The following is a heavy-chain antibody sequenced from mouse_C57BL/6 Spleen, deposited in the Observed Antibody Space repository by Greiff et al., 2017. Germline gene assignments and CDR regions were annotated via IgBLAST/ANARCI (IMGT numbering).Heavy chain of an antibody. CDR3: TRDDYNSLYYYAMDY. Sequence: EVKVEESGEGLVKPGGSLKLSCAASGFTFSSYALSWVRQTPEKRLEWVAYISSGGDYIYYADTVKGRFTISRDNARNTLYLQMSSLKSEDTAMYYCTRDDYNSLYYYAMDYWGQGTSVTVSS. CDR2: ISSGGDYI. D-gene: IGHD2-4*01. V-gene: IGHV5-9-1*02. CDR1: GFTFSSYA. J-gene: IGHJ4*01.